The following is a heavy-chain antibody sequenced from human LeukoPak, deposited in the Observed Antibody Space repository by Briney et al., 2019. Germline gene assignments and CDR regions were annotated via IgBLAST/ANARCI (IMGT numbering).Heavy chain of an antibody. D-gene: IGHD6-19*01. CDR3: AKPFTQTPYAIGWYTCDS. CDR2: VSSSGAAT. V-gene: IGHV3-23*01. CDR1: GFTFSTYA. Sequence: GGSLRLSCAASGFTFSTYAMTWARQAPGKGLEWVSGVSSSGAATYYADSVKGRFTITRDNSRSTLYLHMNSLRADDTAVYYCAKPFTQTPYAIGWYTCDSWGQGTLVTVSS. J-gene: IGHJ4*02.